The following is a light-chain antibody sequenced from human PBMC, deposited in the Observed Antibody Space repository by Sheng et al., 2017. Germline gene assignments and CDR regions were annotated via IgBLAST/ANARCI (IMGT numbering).Light chain of an antibody. CDR1: ESLSSNY. V-gene: IGKV3-20*01. CDR3: QHYGRSLRS. J-gene: IGKJ3*01. Sequence: EVVLTQSPGTLSLSASERATLSCRASESLSSNYLAWYQHRRGQTPRLLIYGSSHRATGVQDRFTGSGSGTDFTLTINNLQPEDSAVYYCQHYGRSLRSFGPGTKVEIK. CDR2: GSS.